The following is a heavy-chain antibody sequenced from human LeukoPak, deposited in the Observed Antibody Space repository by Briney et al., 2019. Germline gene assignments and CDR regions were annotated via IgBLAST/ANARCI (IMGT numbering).Heavy chain of an antibody. Sequence: PGGSLRLSCAPSGFTFSSYWMSWVRQAPGKGLEWVANIKQDGSEKYYVDSVKGRFTISGDNAKNSLYLQMNSLRAEDTAVYYCARLGIVVPDYWGQGTLVTVSS. CDR1: GFTFSSYW. J-gene: IGHJ4*02. CDR2: IKQDGSEK. V-gene: IGHV3-7*01. D-gene: IGHD2-2*01. CDR3: ARLGIVVPDY.